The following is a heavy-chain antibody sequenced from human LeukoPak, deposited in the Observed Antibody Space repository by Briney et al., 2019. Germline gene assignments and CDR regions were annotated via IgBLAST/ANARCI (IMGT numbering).Heavy chain of an antibody. J-gene: IGHJ3*02. CDR1: GGSINSYY. Sequence: SETLSLTCTVSGGSINSYYRSWIRQPPGKGLEWIAYIYYTGSTNYNPSLKSRVTISVDTSKNQFSLKLSSVTAADTAVYYCARVGRSGYAFDIWGQGTMVTVSS. D-gene: IGHD3-3*01. CDR2: IYYTGST. V-gene: IGHV4-59*08. CDR3: ARVGRSGYAFDI.